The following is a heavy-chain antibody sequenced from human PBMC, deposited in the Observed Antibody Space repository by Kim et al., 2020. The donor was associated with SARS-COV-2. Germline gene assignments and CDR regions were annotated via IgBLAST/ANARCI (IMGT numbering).Heavy chain of an antibody. V-gene: IGHV3-30-3*01. J-gene: IGHJ4*02. Sequence: GGSLRLSCAASGFTFSSYAMHWVRQAPGKGLEWVAVISYDGSNKYYADSVKGRFTISRDNSKNTLYLQMNSLRAEDTAVYYCARDLHTRRESLRREAAAGTGYWGQGTLVTVSS. D-gene: IGHD6-13*01. CDR3: ARDLHTRRESLRREAAAGTGY. CDR2: ISYDGSNK. CDR1: GFTFSSYA.